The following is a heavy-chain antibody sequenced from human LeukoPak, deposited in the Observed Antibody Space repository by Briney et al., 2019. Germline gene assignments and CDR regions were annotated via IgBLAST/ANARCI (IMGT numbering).Heavy chain of an antibody. V-gene: IGHV3-23*01. D-gene: IGHD6-19*01. Sequence: GGSLRLSCAASGFAFSSFAMGWVRQSPGKGLEWLSTINGGGNTTFYADSVKGRFTISRDNSKNTLYLHMDSLRPDDTAIYYCTKELHVAVAVSDYYYFYMDVWGRGTAVTVSS. CDR3: TKELHVAVAVSDYYYFYMDV. J-gene: IGHJ6*03. CDR1: GFAFSSFA. CDR2: INGGGNTT.